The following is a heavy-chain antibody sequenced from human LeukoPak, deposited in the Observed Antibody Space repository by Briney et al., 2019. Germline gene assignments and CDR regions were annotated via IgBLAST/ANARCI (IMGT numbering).Heavy chain of an antibody. V-gene: IGHV4-61*02. CDR2: IYTSGST. J-gene: IGHJ4*02. CDR1: GGSISSGSYY. D-gene: IGHD4-17*01. CDR3: ASSPVTTSFSDY. Sequence: SETLSLTCTVSGGSISSGSYYWSWIRQPAGKGLEWIGRIYTSGSTNYNPSLKSRVTISVDTSKNQFYLKLSSVTAADTAVYYCASSPVTTSFSDYWGQGTLVTVSS.